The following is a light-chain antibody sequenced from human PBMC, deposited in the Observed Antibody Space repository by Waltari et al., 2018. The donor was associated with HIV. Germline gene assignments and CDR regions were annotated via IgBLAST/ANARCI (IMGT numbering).Light chain of an antibody. CDR2: EVS. V-gene: IGLV2-8*01. J-gene: IGLJ2*01. CDR1: SSDVGGYNY. CDR3: SSYAGSNNLV. Sequence: QSALTQPPSASGSPGQSVTISCTGTSSDVGGYNYVSWYQQHPGKAPKPMIYEVSTRPSGFPDRSSGSKPANPASLTVSGLQAEDEADYYCSSYAGSNNLVFGGGTKLTVL.